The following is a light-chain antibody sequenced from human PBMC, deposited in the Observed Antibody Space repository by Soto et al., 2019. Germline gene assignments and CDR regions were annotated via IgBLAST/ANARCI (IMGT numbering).Light chain of an antibody. CDR1: SSDVGSYNF. V-gene: IGLV2-23*01. CDR2: EDT. CDR3: CSYAGSTTPVI. J-gene: IGLJ2*01. Sequence: QSALTQPASVSGSPGQSITISCTGTSSDVGSYNFVSWYQQDPGKVPRLMIYEDTKRPSGVSNRFSGSKSGNTASLTIFGLQDEDEADYYCCSYAGSTTPVILGGGTKRTVL.